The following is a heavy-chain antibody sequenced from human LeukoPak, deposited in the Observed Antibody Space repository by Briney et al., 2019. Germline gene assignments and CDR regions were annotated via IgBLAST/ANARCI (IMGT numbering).Heavy chain of an antibody. CDR1: GFTFSSYS. CDR3: ARGYDFWSGHYYTAEYFQH. J-gene: IGHJ1*01. D-gene: IGHD3-3*01. Sequence: GGSQRLSCAACGFTFSSYSMNWVRQAPGKGLEWVSSISSSSSYIYYADSVKGRFTISRDNAKNSLYLQMNSLRAEDTALYYCARGYDFWSGHYYTAEYFQHWGQGTLVTVSS. V-gene: IGHV3-21*04. CDR2: ISSSSSYI.